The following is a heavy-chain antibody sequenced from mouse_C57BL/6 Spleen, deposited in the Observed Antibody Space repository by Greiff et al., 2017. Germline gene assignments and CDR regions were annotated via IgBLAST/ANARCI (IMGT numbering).Heavy chain of an antibody. J-gene: IGHJ4*01. CDR1: GFSLTSYG. CDR2: IWGGGST. V-gene: IGHV2-9*01. CDR3: AKHSSDGGYVIDD. Sequence: VKLMESGPGLVAPSQCLSITCTVSGFSLTSYGLGWVRQPSGKGLVWLGVIWGGGSTNYNSALMSRLSISKDTSKNQVFLKMNSLHTDDTAIYYCAKHSSDGGYVIDDWGQGTSVTVSA.